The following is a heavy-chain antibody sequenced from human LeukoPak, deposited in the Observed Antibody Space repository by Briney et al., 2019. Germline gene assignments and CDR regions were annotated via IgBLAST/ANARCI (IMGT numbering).Heavy chain of an antibody. V-gene: IGHV3-21*01. D-gene: IGHD6-6*01. CDR1: GFTFSSYS. Sequence: GGSLRLSCAASGFTFSSYSMNWVRQAPGKGLEWVSSISSSSSYIYYADSVKGRFTISRDNAKNSLYLQMNSLRAEDTAVYYCARRARSSSPHPNDYWGQGTLVTVSS. J-gene: IGHJ4*02. CDR2: ISSSSSYI. CDR3: ARRARSSSPHPNDY.